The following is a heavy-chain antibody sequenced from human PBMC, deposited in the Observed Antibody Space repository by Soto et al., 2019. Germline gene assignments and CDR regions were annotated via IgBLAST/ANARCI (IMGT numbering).Heavy chain of an antibody. CDR1: GGSISPYY. D-gene: IGHD6-13*01. Sequence: SETLSLTCTVSGGSISPYYWSWIRQRPGKGLEWIGFIYYSGSTNYNPSLKSRVTISVDTSQNQFSLMLTSVTAADTAVYYCASSNIAAAGFYYYGMDVWGRGTTVTVSS. V-gene: IGHV4-59*01. J-gene: IGHJ6*02. CDR3: ASSNIAAAGFYYYGMDV. CDR2: IYYSGST.